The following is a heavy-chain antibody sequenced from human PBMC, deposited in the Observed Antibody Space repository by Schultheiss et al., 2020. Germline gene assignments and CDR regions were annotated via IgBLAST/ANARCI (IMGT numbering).Heavy chain of an antibody. CDR2: IKSKTDGGTT. Sequence: GGSLRLSCAASGFTFGDYAMHWVRQAPGKGLEWVGRIKSKTDGGTTDYAAPVKGRFTISRDDSKNTLYLQMNSLKTEDTAVYYCTTYFYYDSSGEMPYYYYGMDVWGQGTTVTVSS. V-gene: IGHV3-15*01. CDR1: GFTFGDYA. D-gene: IGHD3-22*01. CDR3: TTYFYYDSSGEMPYYYYGMDV. J-gene: IGHJ6*02.